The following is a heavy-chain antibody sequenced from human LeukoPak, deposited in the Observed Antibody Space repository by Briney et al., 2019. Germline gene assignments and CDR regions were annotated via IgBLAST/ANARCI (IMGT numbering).Heavy chain of an antibody. Sequence: GGSLRLSCAASGFTFDDYAMHWVRQAPGKGLEWVSSISSSSSYIYYADSVKGRFTISRDNAKNSLYLQMNSLRAEDTAVYYCARDSYYYDSSGYLIWGQGTMVTVSS. CDR3: ARDSYYYDSSGYLI. J-gene: IGHJ3*02. D-gene: IGHD3-22*01. V-gene: IGHV3-21*01. CDR2: ISSSSSYI. CDR1: GFTFDDYA.